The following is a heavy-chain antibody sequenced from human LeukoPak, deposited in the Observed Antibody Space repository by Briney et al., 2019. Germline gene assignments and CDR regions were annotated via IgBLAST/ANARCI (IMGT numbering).Heavy chain of an antibody. CDR3: AKDIGSHIVVVTALDY. V-gene: IGHV3-48*01. D-gene: IGHD2-21*02. CDR2: ISSSSSTI. CDR1: GFTFSSYS. Sequence: GGSLRLSCAASGFTFSSYSMNWVRQAPGKGLEWVSYISSSSSTIYYADSVKGRFTISRDNAKNSLYLQMNSLRAEDTAVYYCAKDIGSHIVVVTALDYWGQGTLVTVSS. J-gene: IGHJ4*02.